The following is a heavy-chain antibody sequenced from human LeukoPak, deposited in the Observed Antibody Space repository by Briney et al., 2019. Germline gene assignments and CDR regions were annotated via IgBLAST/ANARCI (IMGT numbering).Heavy chain of an antibody. J-gene: IGHJ4*02. CDR1: GGSISSSSCY. D-gene: IGHD6-13*01. Sequence: SETLSLTCTVSGGSISSSSCYWGWIRQPPGKGLEWIGSIYYSGSTYYNPSLKSRVTISVDTSKNQFSLKLSSVTAADTAVYYCARDLKAAAGPYYFGYWGQGTLVTVSS. V-gene: IGHV4-39*07. CDR2: IYYSGST. CDR3: ARDLKAAAGPYYFGY.